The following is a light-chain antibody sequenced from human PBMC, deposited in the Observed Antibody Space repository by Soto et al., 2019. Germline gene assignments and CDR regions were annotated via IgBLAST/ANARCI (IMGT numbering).Light chain of an antibody. CDR2: DAS. V-gene: IGKV1-5*01. Sequence: TQSPATLSVSPGEGGTLSCRASQGIGDTLAWYQQKPGEAPKLLIYDASALPRGVPSRFSGSGSGTKFTLTIASLQPDDFATYCCQQYETFSGTFGPGTKVDIK. CDR1: QGIGDT. J-gene: IGKJ1*01. CDR3: QQYETFSGT.